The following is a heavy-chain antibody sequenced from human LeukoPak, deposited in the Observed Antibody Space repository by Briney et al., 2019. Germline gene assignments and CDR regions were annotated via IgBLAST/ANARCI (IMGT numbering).Heavy chain of an antibody. D-gene: IGHD3-3*01. V-gene: IGHV4-61*01. CDR3: ARANYDFWSGYYYYYGMDV. Sequence: PSETLSLTCTVSGGSVSSGSYYWSWIRQPPGKGLEWIGYIYYSGSTNYNPSLKSRVTISVDTSKNQFSLKLSSVTAADTAVYYCARANYDFWSGYYYYYGMDVWGQGTTVTVSS. J-gene: IGHJ6*02. CDR1: GGSVSSGSYY. CDR2: IYYSGST.